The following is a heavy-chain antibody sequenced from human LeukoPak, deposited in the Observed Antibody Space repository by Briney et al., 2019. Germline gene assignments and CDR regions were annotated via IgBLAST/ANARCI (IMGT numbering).Heavy chain of an antibody. J-gene: IGHJ6*03. D-gene: IGHD2-2*01. CDR1: GGSISSYY. CDR2: IYTSGST. V-gene: IGHV4-4*07. Sequence: PSQTLSLTCTVSGGSISSYYWSWIRQPAGKGLEWIGRIYTSGSTNYNPSLKSRVTISVDTSKNPFSLKLSSVTAADTAVYYCAREIDDIVVVPAVITYYYYTDVWGKGTTVTVSS. CDR3: AREIDDIVVVPAVITYYYYTDV.